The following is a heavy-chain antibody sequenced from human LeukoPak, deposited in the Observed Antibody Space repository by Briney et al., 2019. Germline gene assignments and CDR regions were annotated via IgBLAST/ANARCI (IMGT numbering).Heavy chain of an antibody. CDR1: GFAFSSFS. V-gene: IGHV3-48*04. D-gene: IGHD3-22*01. J-gene: IGHJ5*02. CDR3: ARALGITHGGRLGFDP. Sequence: GGSLRLSCAASGFAFSSFSMNWVRQAPGKELDWVSYISSSSNTIYYADSVKGRFTISRDNAKNSLYLQMNSLRAEDTAVYYCARALGITHGGRLGFDPWGQGTRVTVSS. CDR2: ISSSSNTI.